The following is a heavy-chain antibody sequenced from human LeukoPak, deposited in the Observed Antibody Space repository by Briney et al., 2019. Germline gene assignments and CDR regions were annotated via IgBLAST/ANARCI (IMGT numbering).Heavy chain of an antibody. J-gene: IGHJ3*02. CDR2: VYYTGST. CDR3: ARVPSVIDAFDI. V-gene: IGHV4-31*03. CDR1: GGSISSGGYY. Sequence: SETLSLTCTVSGGSISSGGYYWSWIRQHPGKGLEWIAYVYYTGSTYYNPSLKSRLTISVDTSKNHFSLRLSSMTAADTAVYYCARVPSVIDAFDIWGQGTMVTVSS. D-gene: IGHD2-21*01.